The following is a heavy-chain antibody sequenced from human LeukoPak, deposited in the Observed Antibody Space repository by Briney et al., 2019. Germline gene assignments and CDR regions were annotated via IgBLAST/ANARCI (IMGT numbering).Heavy chain of an antibody. V-gene: IGHV3-53*01. Sequence: GGSLRLSCAASGFTVSSNYMSWVRQAPGKGLECVSVIYSGGGAYYADSVKGRFTISRDNSKNTLYLQMNSLRAEDTAVYYCAKDISIAARPRFDPWGQGTLVTVSS. J-gene: IGHJ5*02. CDR2: IYSGGGA. D-gene: IGHD6-6*01. CDR3: AKDISIAARPRFDP. CDR1: GFTVSSNY.